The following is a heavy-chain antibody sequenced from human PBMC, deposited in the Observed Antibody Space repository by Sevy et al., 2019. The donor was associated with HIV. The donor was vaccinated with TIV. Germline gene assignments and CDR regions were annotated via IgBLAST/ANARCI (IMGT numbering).Heavy chain of an antibody. CDR1: GGSITSYY. J-gene: IGHJ4*02. Sequence: SETLSLTCTVSGGSITSYYWSWIRQPPGNGLEWIGHIYNNGNTNYNPSLRSRVTISVDRSKNQISLKLSSVTAADTAVYYCAKVTYYYDSRGYPNYYFDYWGQGTLVTVSS. V-gene: IGHV4-59*13. CDR3: AKVTYYYDSRGYPNYYFDY. D-gene: IGHD3-22*01. CDR2: IYNNGNT.